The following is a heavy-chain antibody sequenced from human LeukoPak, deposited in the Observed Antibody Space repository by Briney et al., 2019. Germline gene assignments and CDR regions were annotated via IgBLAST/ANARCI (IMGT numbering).Heavy chain of an antibody. CDR2: IYYSGST. Sequence: SETLSLTCTVSGGSISSYYWSWIRQPPGKGLEWIGYIYYSGSTNYNPSLKSRVTISVDTSKNQFSLKLSSVTAADTAVYYCARDLNGSGSSDYWGQGTLVTVSS. D-gene: IGHD3-10*01. J-gene: IGHJ4*02. CDR3: ARDLNGSGSSDY. CDR1: GGSISSYY. V-gene: IGHV4-59*01.